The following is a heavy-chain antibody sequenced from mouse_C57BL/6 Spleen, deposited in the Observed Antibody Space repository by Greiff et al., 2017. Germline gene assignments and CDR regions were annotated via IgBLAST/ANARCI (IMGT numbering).Heavy chain of an antibody. Sequence: QVQLQQPGAELVKPGASVKMSCKASGYTFTSYWITWVKQRPGQGLEWIGDIYPGSGSTNYNEKFKSKATLTVDTSSSTAYMQLSSLTSEDPAVYYCARAAAQAPYYAMDYWGQGTSVTVSS. D-gene: IGHD3-2*02. CDR2: IYPGSGST. CDR1: GYTFTSYW. V-gene: IGHV1-55*01. J-gene: IGHJ4*01. CDR3: ARAAAQAPYYAMDY.